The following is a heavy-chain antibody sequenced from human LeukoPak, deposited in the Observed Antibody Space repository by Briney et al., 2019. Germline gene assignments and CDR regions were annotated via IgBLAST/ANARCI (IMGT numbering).Heavy chain of an antibody. D-gene: IGHD3-10*01. CDR2: INPNTGAT. CDR3: AGTPYGSGSIGWFDP. J-gene: IGHJ5*02. V-gene: IGHV1-2*02. Sequence: ASVKVSCKASGYTFTGYYMHWVRQTPGRGLEWMGWINPNTGATKNAQKFQGRVTMTRDTSISTAYMELSRLTSDDTAIYYCAGTPYGSGSIGWFDPWGQGTLVTVSS. CDR1: GYTFTGYY.